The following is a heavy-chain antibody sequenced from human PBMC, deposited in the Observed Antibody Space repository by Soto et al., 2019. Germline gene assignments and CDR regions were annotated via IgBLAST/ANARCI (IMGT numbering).Heavy chain of an antibody. CDR3: ARDHPHSYGVYCFDY. V-gene: IGHV4-59*01. CDR1: GGPISNYY. CDR2: IYSSGST. J-gene: IGHJ4*01. D-gene: IGHD5-18*01. Sequence: PSETLSLTCTVSGGPISNYYWSWIRQPPGKGLEWIGCIYSSGSTHYNPSLQSRVTISADTSKNQVSLKVNSVTAADTAVYYCARDHPHSYGVYCFDYWGHGTLVTVSS.